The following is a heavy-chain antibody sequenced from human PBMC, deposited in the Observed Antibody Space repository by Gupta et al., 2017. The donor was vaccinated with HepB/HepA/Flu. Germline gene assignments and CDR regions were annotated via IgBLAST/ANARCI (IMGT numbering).Heavy chain of an antibody. CDR3: ARVGDTGTYLDY. D-gene: IGHD1-26*01. CDR2: ISTSGTTI. J-gene: IGHJ4*02. Sequence: EVQLVESGGGTVQPGGSLRLSCAASGFTFSSYAMNWVRQAPGKGLEWVSYISTSGTTIYYADSVKGRFTISRDNAKKSLYLQMNSLGAEDTAVYYCARVGDTGTYLDYWGQGTLVTVSS. CDR1: GFTFSSYA. V-gene: IGHV3-48*03.